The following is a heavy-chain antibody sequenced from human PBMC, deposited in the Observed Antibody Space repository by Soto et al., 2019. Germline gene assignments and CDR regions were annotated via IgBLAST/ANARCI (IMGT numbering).Heavy chain of an antibody. Sequence: PVGSLRLSCAASGFTFNNFAMHWVRQSPGKGLEWVAVISYNGGEKYYADFVKGRFTISRDQSKNTVYLQMNGLRAEDTAVYYCARDLSTGAAPYYFDCLSQGALVTVSS. CDR3: ARDLSTGAAPYYFDC. V-gene: IGHV3-30*03. D-gene: IGHD6-13*01. J-gene: IGHJ4*02. CDR2: ISYNGGEK. CDR1: GFTFNNFA.